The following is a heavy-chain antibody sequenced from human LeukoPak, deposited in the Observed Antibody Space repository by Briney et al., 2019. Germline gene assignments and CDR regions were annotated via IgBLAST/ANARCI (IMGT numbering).Heavy chain of an antibody. Sequence: PGGSLRLSCTASGFSFSGHWMHWARQLPGKGLVWVSAISGRGGSTYYADSVKGRFTISRDNSKNTLYLQMNSLRAEDTAVYYCAKESQGAFDIWGQGTMVTVSS. CDR1: GFSFSGHW. V-gene: IGHV3-23*01. J-gene: IGHJ3*02. CDR3: AKESQGAFDI. CDR2: ISGRGGST.